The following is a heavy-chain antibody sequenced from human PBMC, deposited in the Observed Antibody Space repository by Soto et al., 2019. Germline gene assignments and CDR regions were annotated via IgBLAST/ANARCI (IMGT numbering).Heavy chain of an antibody. CDR2: ISGNGGSI. Sequence: PGGSLRLSCAASGFTFDDYAMHWVRQAPGKGLEWVSGISGNGGSIDYADSVKGRFTISRDNSKNTLYLQMNSLRAEDTAVYYCAKDLMVYAIGTFDYWGQGTLVTVSS. V-gene: IGHV3-9*01. CDR3: AKDLMVYAIGTFDY. J-gene: IGHJ4*02. D-gene: IGHD2-8*01. CDR1: GFTFDDYA.